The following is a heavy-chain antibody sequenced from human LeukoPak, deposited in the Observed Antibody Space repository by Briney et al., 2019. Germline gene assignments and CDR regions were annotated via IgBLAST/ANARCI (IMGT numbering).Heavy chain of an antibody. CDR1: GFTFSSYA. J-gene: IGHJ4*02. CDR3: AKDLVVGALDH. CDR2: ISGSGGST. V-gene: IGHV3-23*01. Sequence: GGSLRLSCAASGFTFSSYAMTWIRQAPGKGLEWVSSISGSGGSTYYADSVKGRFTISRDNSRDMLFLQMNSLRADDTAVYYCAKDLVVGALDHWAQGTLVTVSS. D-gene: IGHD1-26*01.